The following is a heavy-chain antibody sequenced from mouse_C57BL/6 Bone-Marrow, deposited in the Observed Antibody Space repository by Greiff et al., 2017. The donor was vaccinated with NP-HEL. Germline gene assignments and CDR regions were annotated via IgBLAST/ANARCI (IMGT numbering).Heavy chain of an antibody. CDR2: IDPSDSYT. CDR1: GYTFTSYW. V-gene: IGHV1-50*01. CDR3: ARFGNQTIWYFDV. Sequence: VQLQQPGAELVKPGASVKLSCKASGYTFTSYWMQWVKQRPGQGLEWIGEIDPSDSYTNYNQKFKGKATLTVDTSSSTAYMQLSSLTSEDSAVYYCARFGNQTIWYFDVWGTGTTVTVSS. J-gene: IGHJ1*03. D-gene: IGHD2-1*01.